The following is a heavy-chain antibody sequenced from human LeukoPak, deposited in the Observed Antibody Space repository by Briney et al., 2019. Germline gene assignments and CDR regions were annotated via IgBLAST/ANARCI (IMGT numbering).Heavy chain of an antibody. V-gene: IGHV4-4*07. J-gene: IGHJ4*02. CDR1: GGSISSYY. D-gene: IGHD6-19*01. Sequence: SETLSLTCTVSGGSISSYYWSGIRQPAGKGLEWIGRIYTSGSTNYNPSLKSRVTMSVDTSKNQFSLKLSSVTAADTAVYYCASFSSGWGTFDYWGQGTLVTVSS. CDR2: IYTSGST. CDR3: ASFSSGWGTFDY.